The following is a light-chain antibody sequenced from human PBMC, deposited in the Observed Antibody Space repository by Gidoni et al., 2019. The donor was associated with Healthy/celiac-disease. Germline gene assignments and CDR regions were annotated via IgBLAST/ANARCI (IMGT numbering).Light chain of an antibody. CDR2: GAS. CDR3: QQYGSSPRT. CDR1: QSVSSSY. J-gene: IGKJ1*01. V-gene: IGKV3-20*01. Sequence: EIVLTQSPGTLSLSPGESATLPCRASQSVSSSYLAWYQQKPGQAPRRLIYGASSRATGIPDRFSGSGSGTDFTLTISRPEPEDSAVYYCQQYGSSPRTFGQGTKVEIK.